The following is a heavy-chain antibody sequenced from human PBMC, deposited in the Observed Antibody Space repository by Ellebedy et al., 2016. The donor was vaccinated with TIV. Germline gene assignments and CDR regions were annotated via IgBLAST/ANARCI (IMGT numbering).Heavy chain of an antibody. CDR2: IYYSGST. Sequence: MPSETLSLTCTVSGDSFRSYYWSWIRRPPGKGLEWIGYIYYSGSTNYNTSLKSRVTISIDTSKNQFYLKLSSVTAADTAVYYCARREGYYGSGSYYANWGQGTLVTVSS. D-gene: IGHD3-10*01. V-gene: IGHV4-59*01. J-gene: IGHJ4*02. CDR1: GDSFRSYY. CDR3: ARREGYYGSGSYYAN.